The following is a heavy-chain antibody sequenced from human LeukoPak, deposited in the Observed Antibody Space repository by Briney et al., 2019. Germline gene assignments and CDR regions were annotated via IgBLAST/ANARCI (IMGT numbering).Heavy chain of an antibody. CDR3: ARQGELLRNDY. CDR1: GYSISSGYY. V-gene: IGHV4-38-2*02. J-gene: IGHJ4*02. Sequence: PSETLSLTCTVSGYSISSGYYWGWIRQPPGKGLEWIGSIYYSGSTYYNPSLKSRVTISVDTSKNQFSLKLSSVTAADTAVYYCARQGELLRNDYWGQGTLVTVSS. CDR2: IYYSGST. D-gene: IGHD1-26*01.